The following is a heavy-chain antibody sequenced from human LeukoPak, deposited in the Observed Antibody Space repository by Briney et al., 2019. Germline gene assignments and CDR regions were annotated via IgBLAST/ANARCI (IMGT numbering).Heavy chain of an antibody. J-gene: IGHJ6*02. CDR2: INPNSGGT. CDR1: GYTFTGYY. V-gene: IGHV1-2*04. CDR3: ARGTYGTDCSSTSCYYYYGMDV. Sequence: RASVKVSCKASGYTFTGYYMHWVRQAPGQGLEWMGWINPNSGGTNYAQKFQGWVTMTRDTSISTAYMELSRLRSDDTAVYYCARGTYGTDCSSTSCYYYYGMDVWGQGTTVTVSS. D-gene: IGHD2-2*01.